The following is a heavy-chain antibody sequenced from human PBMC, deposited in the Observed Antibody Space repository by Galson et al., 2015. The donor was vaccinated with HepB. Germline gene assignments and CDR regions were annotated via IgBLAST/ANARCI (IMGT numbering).Heavy chain of an antibody. D-gene: IGHD3-10*01. V-gene: IGHV4-39*01. CDR1: GGSISSSSYY. CDR3: ARHAGTKVLLWFGELLGVPPFDY. Sequence: ETLSLTCTVSGGSISSSSYYWGWIRQPPGKGLEWIGGIYYSGSTYYNPSLKSRVTISVDTSKNQFSLKLSSVTAADTAVYYCARHAGTKVLLWFGELLGVPPFDYWGQGTLVTVSS. CDR2: IYYSGST. J-gene: IGHJ4*02.